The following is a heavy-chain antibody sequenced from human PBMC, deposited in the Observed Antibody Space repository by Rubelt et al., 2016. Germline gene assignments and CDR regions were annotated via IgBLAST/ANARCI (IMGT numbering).Heavy chain of an antibody. CDR3: ARAAGWFDP. CDR2: IWYDGSNK. V-gene: IGHV3-33*01. CDR1: GFTFSSYG. J-gene: IGHJ5*02. Sequence: VQLVESGGGLVKPGGSLRLSCAASGFTFSSYGMHWVRQAPGKGLEWVAVIWYDGSNKFHADSVKGRFTISRDNSKNTLSLQMNSLRAEDTAVYYCARAAGWFDPWGQGTLVTVSS.